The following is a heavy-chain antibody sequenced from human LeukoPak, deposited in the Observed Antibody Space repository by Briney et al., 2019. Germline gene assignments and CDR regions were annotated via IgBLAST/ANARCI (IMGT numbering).Heavy chain of an antibody. CDR2: IIPIFGTA. Sequence: GSSVKVSCKASGGTFSSYAISWVRQAPGQGLEWIGGIIPIFGTANYAQKFQGRVTITTDESTSTAYMELSSLRSEDTAVYYCARAQWLLLAFDYWGQGTLVTVSS. CDR1: GGTFSSYA. CDR3: ARAQWLLLAFDY. J-gene: IGHJ4*02. D-gene: IGHD3-22*01. V-gene: IGHV1-69*05.